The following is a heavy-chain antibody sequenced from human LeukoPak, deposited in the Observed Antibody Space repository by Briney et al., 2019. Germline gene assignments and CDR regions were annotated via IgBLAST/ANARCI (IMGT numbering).Heavy chain of an antibody. CDR1: GFTFSAYW. CDR3: ARGGESSGYYYADY. D-gene: IGHD3-22*01. V-gene: IGHV3-74*01. J-gene: IGHJ4*02. CDR2: INADGSIT. Sequence: GGSLRLSCAASGFTFSAYWMHWVRQAPGKGLVWVSRINADGSITTYADSVKGRFTISRDNAKNTLYLQMNSLRAEDASVYFCARGGESSGYYYADYWGQGTLVTVSS.